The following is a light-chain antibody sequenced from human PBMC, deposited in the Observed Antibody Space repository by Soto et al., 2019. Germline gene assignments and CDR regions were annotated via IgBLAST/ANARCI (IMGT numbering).Light chain of an antibody. J-gene: IGKJ1*01. CDR2: AAS. V-gene: IGKV1-39*01. CDR3: QQSYTSWWT. Sequence: DIQMTQSPSSLSASVGDRVSITCRASQSISTHLSWYQQKPGKAPKLLIYAASSLQSWGPSRFTGRGSGTDFTLTISSLQPEDFATYYCQQSYTSWWTFGQGTKVEIK. CDR1: QSISTH.